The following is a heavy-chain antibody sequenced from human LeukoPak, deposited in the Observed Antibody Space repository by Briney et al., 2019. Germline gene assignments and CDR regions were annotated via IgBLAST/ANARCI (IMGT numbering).Heavy chain of an antibody. J-gene: IGHJ3*02. CDR2: IGTAGDT. CDR1: GFTFSSYD. D-gene: IGHD6-19*01. Sequence: PGGSLRLSCAASGFTFSSYDMHWGRQATGKGLEWVSAIGTAGDTYYPGSVKGRFTISRENAKNSLYLQMNSLRAGDTAVYYCARGAVALAFDIWGQGTMVTVSS. CDR3: ARGAVALAFDI. V-gene: IGHV3-13*04.